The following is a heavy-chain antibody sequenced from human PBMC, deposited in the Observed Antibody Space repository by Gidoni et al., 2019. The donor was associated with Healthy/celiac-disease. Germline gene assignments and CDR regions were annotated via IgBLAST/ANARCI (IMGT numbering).Heavy chain of an antibody. J-gene: IGHJ4*02. CDR1: GYTFTGYY. CDR3: ARKVDIGYDFWSGYYL. CDR2: INPNSGGT. V-gene: IGHV1-2*02. D-gene: IGHD3-3*01. Sequence: QVPLVQSGAEVKKPGASVKVSCKASGYTFTGYYMHWVRQAPGQGLEWMGWINPNSGGTNYAQKFQGRVTMTRDTSISTAYMELSRLRSDDTAVYYCARKVDIGYDFWSGYYLWGQGTLVTVSS.